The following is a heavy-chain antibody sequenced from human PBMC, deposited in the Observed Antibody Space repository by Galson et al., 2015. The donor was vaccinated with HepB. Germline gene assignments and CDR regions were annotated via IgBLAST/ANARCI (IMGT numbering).Heavy chain of an antibody. CDR1: GYSFTSYW. CDR2: IHPGDSDT. Sequence: QSGAEVKKPGESLKISCKGSGYSFTSYWIGWVRQMPGKGLEWMGIIHPGDSDTRYSPSFQGQVTISADKSISTAYLQWSSLKASDTAMYYCARWEREGEWVATIDHWGQGTLVTVSS. CDR3: ARWEREGEWVATIDH. D-gene: IGHD5-24*01. J-gene: IGHJ4*02. V-gene: IGHV5-51*03.